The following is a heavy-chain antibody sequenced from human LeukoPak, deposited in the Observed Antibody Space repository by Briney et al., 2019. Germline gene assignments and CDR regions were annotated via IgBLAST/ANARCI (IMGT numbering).Heavy chain of an antibody. Sequence: GGSLRLXCAASGFTCSSYGMHWVRQAPGKGLEWVAFIRYDGSNKYYADSVKGRFTISRDNSKNTLYLQMNSLRAEDTAIYYCAKDPYVGGGYHFDSWGQGSLVTVSS. CDR1: GFTCSSYG. D-gene: IGHD3-22*01. J-gene: IGHJ4*02. CDR3: AKDPYVGGGYHFDS. CDR2: IRYDGSNK. V-gene: IGHV3-30*02.